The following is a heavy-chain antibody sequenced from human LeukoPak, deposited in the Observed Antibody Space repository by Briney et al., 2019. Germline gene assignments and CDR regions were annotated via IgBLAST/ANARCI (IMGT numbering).Heavy chain of an antibody. CDR3: VPPRVATLLAVKVNPFDQ. D-gene: IGHD5-12*01. V-gene: IGHV3-23*01. CDR1: GFTFSSYA. J-gene: IGHJ4*02. Sequence: GGSLRLSCAASGFTFSSYAMSWVRQAPGKGLEWVSAISGSGGSTYYADSVKGRFTISRDNSKNTLYLQMNSLRAEDTAVYYCVPPRVATLLAVKVNPFDQRGQGTLVTVSS. CDR2: ISGSGGST.